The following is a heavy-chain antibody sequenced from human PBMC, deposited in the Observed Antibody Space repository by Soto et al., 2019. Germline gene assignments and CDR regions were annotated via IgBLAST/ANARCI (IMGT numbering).Heavy chain of an antibody. Sequence: QVQLVQSGAEVKKPGASVKVSCKASGYTFTSYDINWVRQATGQGLVWMGWMNPNSGNTGYAQKFQGRVTMTRNTSITTAYMELSSLRSEDTAVYYCARGINYYDSGDDAFDIWGQGTMVTVSS. J-gene: IGHJ3*02. CDR1: GYTFTSYD. V-gene: IGHV1-8*01. D-gene: IGHD3-10*01. CDR2: MNPNSGNT. CDR3: ARGINYYDSGDDAFDI.